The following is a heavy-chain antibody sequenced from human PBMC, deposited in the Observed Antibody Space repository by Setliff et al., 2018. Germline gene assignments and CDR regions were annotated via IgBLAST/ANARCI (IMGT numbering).Heavy chain of an antibody. V-gene: IGHV1-69*04. CDR3: VRVRRGGYHSIYCSFDL. J-gene: IGHJ2*01. CDR2: IIPVSGVA. Sequence: SVKVSCKASGGTLSTYYISWVRQAPGQGPQWLGRIIPVSGVANYAPRFRGRVSFSADISTGTVFMDLNSLDSEDTAVYYCVRVRRGGYHSIYCSFDLWGRGTLVTVSA. D-gene: IGHD1-26*01. CDR1: GGTLSTYY.